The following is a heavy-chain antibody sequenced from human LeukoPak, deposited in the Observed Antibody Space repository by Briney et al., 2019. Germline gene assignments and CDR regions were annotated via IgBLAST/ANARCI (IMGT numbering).Heavy chain of an antibody. CDR3: ASFVMILRYYGLDV. Sequence: GASVKVSCKVSGYRLTELAMHWVRQAPGKGLEWMGFFDPEDGETIYAQKFQGRVTMTEDTSTDTAYMELSSLTSEDTAAYYCASFVMILRYYGLDVWGQGTTVTVSS. D-gene: IGHD3-16*01. CDR2: FDPEDGET. CDR1: GYRLTELA. J-gene: IGHJ6*02. V-gene: IGHV1-24*01.